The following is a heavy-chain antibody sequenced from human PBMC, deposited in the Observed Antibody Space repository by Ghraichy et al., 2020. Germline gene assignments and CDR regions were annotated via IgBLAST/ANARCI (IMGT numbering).Heavy chain of an antibody. V-gene: IGHV3-30*02. CDR1: GFTFSSYG. CDR2: IRYDGSNK. J-gene: IGHJ5*02. CDR3: AKDFFTGSGSYFPGRWFDP. Sequence: GSLRLSCAASGFTFSSYGMHWVRQAPGKGLEWVAFIRYDGSNKYYADSVKGRFTISRDNSKNTLYLQMNSLRAEDTAVYYCAKDFFTGSGSYFPGRWFDPWGQGTLVTVSS. D-gene: IGHD3-10*01.